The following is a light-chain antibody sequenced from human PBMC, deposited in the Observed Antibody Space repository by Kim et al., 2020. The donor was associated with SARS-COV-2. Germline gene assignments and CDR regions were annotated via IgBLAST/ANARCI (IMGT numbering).Light chain of an antibody. V-gene: IGKV3-11*01. CDR2: DAS. J-gene: IGKJ4*01. CDR3: QQRSNWPPLT. CDR1: QSVSSY. Sequence: LSPGERATLSCRASQSVSSYLAWYQQKPGQAPRLLIYDASNRATGIPARFSGSGSGTDFTLTISSLEPEDFAVYYCQQRSNWPPLTFGGGTKVEIK.